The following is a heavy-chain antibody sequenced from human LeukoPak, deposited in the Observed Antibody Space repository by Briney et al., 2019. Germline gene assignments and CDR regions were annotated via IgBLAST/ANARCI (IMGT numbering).Heavy chain of an antibody. D-gene: IGHD5-12*01. J-gene: IGHJ4*02. CDR2: ISGSGGST. CDR1: GFTFGSYA. CDR3: ARGGSNGYDYEAFDY. Sequence: GGSVPHSCAASGFTFGSYAMSWVRQAPGKGLEWVSAISGSGGSTYYADSVEGRFTISRDNSKNTLYLQMNSLRAEDTAVYYCARGGSNGYDYEAFDYWGQGTMVTVSS. V-gene: IGHV3-23*01.